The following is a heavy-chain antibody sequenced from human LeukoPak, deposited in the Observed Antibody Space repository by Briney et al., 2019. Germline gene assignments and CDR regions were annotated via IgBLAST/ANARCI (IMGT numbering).Heavy chain of an antibody. CDR2: IYSSGST. Sequence: SETLSLTCTVSGGSISSSSYYWGWIRQPPGKGLEWIGRIYSSGSTNYNPSLKSRVTISVDTSKNQFSLKLSSVTAADTAVYYCARDSPTTFGAVLDVWGKGTTVTVSS. V-gene: IGHV4-39*07. CDR1: GGSISSSSYY. J-gene: IGHJ6*04. CDR3: ARDSPTTFGAVLDV. D-gene: IGHD3-3*01.